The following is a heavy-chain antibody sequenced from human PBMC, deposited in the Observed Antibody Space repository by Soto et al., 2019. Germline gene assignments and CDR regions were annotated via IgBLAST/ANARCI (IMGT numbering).Heavy chain of an antibody. Sequence: SETLSLTYAVSGGAISSGGYSWSWIRQPPGKGLEWIGYIYHSGSTNYNPSLKSRVTISVDKSKNQFSLKLSSVTAADTAVYYGARHLLLYYYDSSGYYLRDAFDIWAQGTMVTVSS. D-gene: IGHD3-22*01. CDR2: IYHSGST. V-gene: IGHV4-30-2*01. J-gene: IGHJ3*02. CDR1: GGAISSGGYS. CDR3: ARHLLLYYYDSSGYYLRDAFDI.